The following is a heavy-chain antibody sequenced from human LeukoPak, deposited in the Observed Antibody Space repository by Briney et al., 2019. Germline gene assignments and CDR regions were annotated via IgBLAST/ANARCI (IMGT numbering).Heavy chain of an antibody. CDR2: IIPIFGTP. CDR3: AKQGALRQDYYMDV. CDR1: VASFSSYA. Sequence: WASVKVSCKASVASFSSYAISWVRQAPGQGLDWMGRIIPIFGTPNYAQRFQGRVTITADIVSSTAYMEVNNLTSEDTAVYFCAKQGALRQDYYMDVWGNGTTVTVSS. J-gene: IGHJ6*03. V-gene: IGHV1-69*06.